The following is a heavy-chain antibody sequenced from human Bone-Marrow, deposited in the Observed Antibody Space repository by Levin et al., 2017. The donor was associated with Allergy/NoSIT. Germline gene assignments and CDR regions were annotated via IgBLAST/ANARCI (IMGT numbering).Heavy chain of an antibody. V-gene: IGHV3-15*01. CDR1: GFTFRNAW. D-gene: IGHD3-22*01. CDR3: ATDAIEVVLNAFNF. J-gene: IGHJ3*01. Sequence: MAGGSLRLSCAASGFTFRNAWMNWVRQAPGKGLEWVGRIRSKTAGGTTEYAAPVKGRFTISRDDSENTLYLQMNSLKTEDTALYYCATDAIEVVLNAFNFWGQGTMVTVSS. CDR2: IRSKTAGGTT.